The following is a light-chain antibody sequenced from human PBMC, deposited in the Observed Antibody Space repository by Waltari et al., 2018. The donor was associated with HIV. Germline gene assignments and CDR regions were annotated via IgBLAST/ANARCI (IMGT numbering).Light chain of an antibody. CDR3: DAWDDSLSGRV. CDR2: RNN. Sequence: QSVLTQPPSASGTPGQRVTISCSGSRSNIGNNDVYWFQQLPGTSPKLLIYRNNQRPSGVPDRFTGSKSGTSASLASSGLRSEDEADYYCDAWDDSLSGRVFGGGTKLTVL. V-gene: IGLV1-47*01. CDR1: RSNIGNND. J-gene: IGLJ3*02.